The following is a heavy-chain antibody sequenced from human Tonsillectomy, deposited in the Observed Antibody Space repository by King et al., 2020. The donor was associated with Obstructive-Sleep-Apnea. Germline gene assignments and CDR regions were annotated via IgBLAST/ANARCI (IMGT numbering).Heavy chain of an antibody. V-gene: IGHV1-18*04. Sequence: LQLVQSGAEVKKPGASVKVSCKASGYTFTSFGISWVRQAPGQGLEWIGWISTYNGNTNFAQKFQGRVTMPTDTSTTTGYMCLRSLRSDDTAIYYCARGLSATVTPIPFDFWGQGTLVSVSS. CDR3: ARGLSATVTPIPFDF. J-gene: IGHJ4*02. CDR2: ISTYNGNT. D-gene: IGHD4-17*01. CDR1: GYTFTSFG.